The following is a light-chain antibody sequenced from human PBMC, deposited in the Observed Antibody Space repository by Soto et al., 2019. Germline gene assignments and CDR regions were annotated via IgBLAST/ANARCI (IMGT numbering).Light chain of an antibody. CDR1: QSLVHSDGIAY. J-gene: IGKJ5*01. CDR3: MQGTHWPVT. V-gene: IGKV2-30*02. Sequence: DVVMTQSPLSRPGPLGQPASISCRPNQSLVHSDGIAYFSWFQQRPGRSPRRLIYKASNRDSGVPARFSGSGSGTDFALNISRVEAEDVGVYYCMQGTHWPVTFGQGTRVEIK. CDR2: KAS.